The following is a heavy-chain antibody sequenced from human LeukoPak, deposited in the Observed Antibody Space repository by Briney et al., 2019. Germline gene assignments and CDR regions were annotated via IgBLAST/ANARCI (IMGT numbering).Heavy chain of an antibody. D-gene: IGHD6-6*01. V-gene: IGHV3-30*02. CDR3: AKDMMSKDMMWSIAARNAFDI. CDR1: GFTFSSYG. CDR2: IRYDGSNK. Sequence: GGSLRLSCAASGFTFSSYGMHWVRQAPGKGLEWVAFIRYDGSNKYYADSVKGRFTISRDNSKNTLYLQMNSLRAEDTALYYCAKDMMSKDMMWSIAARNAFDIWGQGTMVTVSS. J-gene: IGHJ3*02.